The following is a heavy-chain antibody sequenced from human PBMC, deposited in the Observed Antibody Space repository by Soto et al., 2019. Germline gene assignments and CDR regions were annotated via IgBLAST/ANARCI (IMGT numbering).Heavy chain of an antibody. V-gene: IGHV1-2*02. D-gene: IGHD1-26*01. CDR1: GYTFTGDY. CDR3: GRDTGSNSLFDS. J-gene: IGHJ4*02. CDR2: INPKSGYT. Sequence: QVQLVQSGAEVKKPGASVSVSCKASGYTFTGDYLHWVRQAPGQGLEWMAWINPKSGYTKSAQKFQARVTLTRDTSISTAYMELRSMRAEDTAVYFCGRDTGSNSLFDSWGQGNVVTVSS.